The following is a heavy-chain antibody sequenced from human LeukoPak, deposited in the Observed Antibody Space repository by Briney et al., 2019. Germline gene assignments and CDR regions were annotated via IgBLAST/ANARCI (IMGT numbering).Heavy chain of an antibody. CDR3: AKGFGYCSGGSCLAVSYFDH. D-gene: IGHD2-15*01. Sequence: PGRSLTLSCAASGFTFSSFGMHWVRQAPGEGLEWVAVIWYDASNKYYADSVKGRFTISRDNSKNTLYLQMNSLRAEDTALYYCAKGFGYCSGGSCLAVSYFDHWGQGTLVTVSS. CDR1: GFTFSSFG. CDR2: IWYDASNK. V-gene: IGHV3-33*06. J-gene: IGHJ4*02.